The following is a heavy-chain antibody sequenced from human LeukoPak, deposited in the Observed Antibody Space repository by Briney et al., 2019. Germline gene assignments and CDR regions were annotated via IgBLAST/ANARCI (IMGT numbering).Heavy chain of an antibody. Sequence: GGSLRLSCSASGFTFSSHTINWVRQAPGKGLEWVSCISSSGRYIYYADSVKGRFTISRDNAKNSLSLQMNNLRVEDTAVYYCARAGSHWHYVYWGQGTVVTVSS. CDR1: GFTFSSHT. V-gene: IGHV3-21*01. D-gene: IGHD3-10*01. CDR2: ISSSGRYI. CDR3: ARAGSHWHYVY. J-gene: IGHJ4*02.